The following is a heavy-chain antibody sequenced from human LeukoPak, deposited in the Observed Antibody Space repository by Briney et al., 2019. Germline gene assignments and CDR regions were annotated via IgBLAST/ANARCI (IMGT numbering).Heavy chain of an antibody. J-gene: IGHJ4*02. CDR2: IHPKSGGT. CDR3: ARDPPAAGSTEFDF. V-gene: IGHV1-2*02. D-gene: IGHD6-13*01. Sequence: GASVKVSCKASGFTFTDYYIHWVRPAPGQGLEWMGSIHPKSGGTKYAQKLQGRVTVTRDTSISATYMELSRLTSDDTAAYYCARDPPAAGSTEFDFWGQGTLVTVSS. CDR1: GFTFTDYY.